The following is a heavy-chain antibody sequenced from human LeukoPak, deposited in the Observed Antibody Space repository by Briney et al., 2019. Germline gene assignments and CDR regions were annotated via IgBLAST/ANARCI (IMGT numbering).Heavy chain of an antibody. J-gene: IGHJ4*02. D-gene: IGHD3-10*01. V-gene: IGHV4-4*07. CDR3: ARNYMVRGVITTYYFDY. CDR1: GGSISSYF. CDR2: IYTSGST. Sequence: SETLSLTCTVSGGSISSYFWSWIRQPAGKGLEWIGRIYTSGSTNYNPSLKSRVTMSVDTSKNQFSLKLSSVTAADTAVYYCARNYMVRGVITTYYFDYWGQGTLVTVSS.